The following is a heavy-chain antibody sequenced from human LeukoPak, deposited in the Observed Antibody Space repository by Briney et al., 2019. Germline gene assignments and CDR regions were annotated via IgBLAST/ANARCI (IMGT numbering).Heavy chain of an antibody. CDR1: GFTFSNYW. D-gene: IGHD3-10*01. J-gene: IGHJ6*02. V-gene: IGHV3-74*01. Sequence: GGSLRLSCAASGFTFSNYWMHWVRQAPGKGLVWVSRIKSDGSSTNYADSVKGRFTISRDNAKNSLYLQMNSLRAEDTAVYYCARDDDGSGSYYNSDRGMDVWGQGTTVTVSS. CDR3: ARDDDGSGSYYNSDRGMDV. CDR2: IKSDGSST.